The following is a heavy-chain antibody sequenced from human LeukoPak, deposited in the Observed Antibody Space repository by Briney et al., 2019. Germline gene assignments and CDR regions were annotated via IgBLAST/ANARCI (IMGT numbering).Heavy chain of an antibody. V-gene: IGHV3-23*01. D-gene: IGHD3-10*01. CDR2: ISGSGGST. CDR3: AKDAPYYYGSGSYYNEVY. J-gene: IGHJ4*02. Sequence: GGSLRLSCAASGFTFSSYAMSWVRQAPGKGLEWVSAISGSGGSTYYADSVKGRFTISRDNSKNTLYLQMNSLRAEDTAVYYCAKDAPYYYGSGSYYNEVYWGQGTLVTVSS. CDR1: GFTFSSYA.